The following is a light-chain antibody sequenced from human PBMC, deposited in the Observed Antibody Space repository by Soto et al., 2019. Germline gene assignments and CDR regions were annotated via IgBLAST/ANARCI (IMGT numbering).Light chain of an antibody. CDR3: QSHDSSLNSWV. J-gene: IGLJ3*02. Sequence: QSVLTQPPSMSGAPGQRVTISCTGSSSNIGAGYDVHWYQLLPGTAPKLLIYGNTNRPSGVPDRFSDSKSGTSASLAITGLRGEDEADYYCQSHDSSLNSWVFGGGTKLTVL. CDR1: SSNIGAGYD. CDR2: GNT. V-gene: IGLV1-40*01.